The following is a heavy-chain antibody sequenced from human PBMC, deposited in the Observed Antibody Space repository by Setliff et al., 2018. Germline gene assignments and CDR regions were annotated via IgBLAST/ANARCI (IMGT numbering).Heavy chain of an antibody. CDR3: ARQIDYGDFQYFDY. CDR1: DFSINSGYY. D-gene: IGHD4-17*01. CDR2: IYRNGNT. Sequence: SETLSLTCSVSDFSINSGYYWGWIRQSPGEGLEWIGSIYRNGNTYYNPSLKSRVTISVDTSKNQLSLKLNSVTAADTAVYYCARQIDYGDFQYFDYWGRERWSPSPQ. J-gene: IGHJ4*02. V-gene: IGHV4-38-2*01.